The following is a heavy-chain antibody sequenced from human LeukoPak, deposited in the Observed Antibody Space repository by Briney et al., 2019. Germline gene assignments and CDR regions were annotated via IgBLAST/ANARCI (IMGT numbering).Heavy chain of an antibody. D-gene: IGHD2-15*01. CDR2: IIPIFGTA. V-gene: IGHV1-69*05. J-gene: IGHJ4*02. CDR3: ARGADNSGGSCYY. Sequence: ASVTVSCTASGGTFSIYAISWVRQAPGQGLEWMGGIIPIFGTANYAQKFQGRVTITTDESTSTAYMELSSLRSEDTAVYYCARGADNSGGSCYYWGQGTLVTVSS. CDR1: GGTFSIYA.